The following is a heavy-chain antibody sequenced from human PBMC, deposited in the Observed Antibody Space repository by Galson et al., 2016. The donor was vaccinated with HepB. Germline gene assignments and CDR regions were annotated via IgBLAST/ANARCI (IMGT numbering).Heavy chain of an antibody. CDR1: GYSFTGFW. D-gene: IGHD1-26*01. Sequence: KVSCKASGYSFTGFWIGWVRQKPGKGLEWMGIIYPGDSETRYSPSFQGQVTMSVDKSINTACLQWSSLKASDTAIYYCARRTVGYYKGASDYWGQGTLVTVSS. J-gene: IGHJ4*02. CDR3: ARRTVGYYKGASDY. V-gene: IGHV5-51*01. CDR2: IYPGDSET.